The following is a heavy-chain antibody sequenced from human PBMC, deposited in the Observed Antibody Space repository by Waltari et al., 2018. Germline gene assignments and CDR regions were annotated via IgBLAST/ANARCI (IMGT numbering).Heavy chain of an antibody. CDR1: GFTFITSG. J-gene: IGHJ4*02. V-gene: IGHV3-33*01. D-gene: IGHD6-13*01. CDR3: ARDLVLAAGTRDY. CDR2: IWSDGNTK. Sequence: QVQLVESGGGVVQPGRSLRLSCAASGFTFITSGMHWVRQAPGKGLEWVAIIWSDGNTKYYADSVRGRFTISRDNSKNTLFLQMNSLRAEDTAVYYCARDLVLAAGTRDYWGQGTLVVVSS.